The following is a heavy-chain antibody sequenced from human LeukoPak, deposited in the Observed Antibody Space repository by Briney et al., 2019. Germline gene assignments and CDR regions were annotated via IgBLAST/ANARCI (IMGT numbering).Heavy chain of an antibody. CDR1: GGTFSSYA. CDR3: ARDRRASIAARHHRPHGMDV. J-gene: IGHJ6*02. D-gene: IGHD6-6*01. CDR2: TIPIFGTA. V-gene: IGHV1-69*13. Sequence: SVKVSCKASGGTFSSYAISWVRQAPGQGLEWMGGTIPIFGTANYAQKFQGRVTITADESTSTAYMELSSLRSEDTAVYYCARDRRASIAARHHRPHGMDVWGQGTTVTVSS.